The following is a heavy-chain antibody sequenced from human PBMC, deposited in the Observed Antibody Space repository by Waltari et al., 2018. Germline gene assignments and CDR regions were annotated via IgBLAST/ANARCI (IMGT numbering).Heavy chain of an antibody. D-gene: IGHD3-22*01. J-gene: IGHJ3*02. CDR2: IYTSGST. CDR3: AREDYYDSSGYYSDAFDI. V-gene: IGHV4-4*07. CDR1: GGSISSYY. Sequence: QVQLQESGPGLVKPSETLSLTYTVSGGSISSYYWSWIRQPAGKGLEWIGRIYTSGSTNYNPSLKSRVTMSVDTSKNQFSLKLSSVTAADTAVYYCAREDYYDSSGYYSDAFDIWGQGTMVTVSS.